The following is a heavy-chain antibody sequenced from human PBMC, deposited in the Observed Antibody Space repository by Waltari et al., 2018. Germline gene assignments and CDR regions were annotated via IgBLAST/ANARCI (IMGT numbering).Heavy chain of an antibody. Sequence: LEWVSSISSSSYIYYADSVKGRFTISRDNAKNSLYLQMNSLRAEDTAVYYCAREGPFWSGYFGWFDPWGQGTLVTVSS. J-gene: IGHJ5*02. CDR2: ISSSSYI. V-gene: IGHV3-21*01. CDR3: AREGPFWSGYFGWFDP. D-gene: IGHD3-3*01.